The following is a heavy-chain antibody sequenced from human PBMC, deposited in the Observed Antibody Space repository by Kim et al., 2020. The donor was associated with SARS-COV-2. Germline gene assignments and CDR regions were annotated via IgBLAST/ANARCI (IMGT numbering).Heavy chain of an antibody. Sequence: YTPSLQRRTTLSLNTSKNQFSLKLTSVTAEDTAVYFCARDGVGTMLYDYWGQGTLVTVSS. V-gene: IGHV4-30-4*05. J-gene: IGHJ4*02. D-gene: IGHD2-8*01. CDR3: ARDGVGTMLYDY.